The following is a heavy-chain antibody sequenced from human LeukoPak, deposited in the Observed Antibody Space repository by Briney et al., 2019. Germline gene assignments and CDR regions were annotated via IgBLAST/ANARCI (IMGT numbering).Heavy chain of an antibody. CDR1: GYSFTGYY. CDR3: ARVSSFDWLYYFDY. D-gene: IGHD3-9*01. V-gene: IGHV1-2*02. Sequence: ASVKVSCKASGYSFTGYYIHWVRQAPGQGLERMGWINPNSGDTNYAQKFQGRVTMTRDTSISTAYMELSRLRSDDTAIYYCARVSSFDWLYYFDYWGQGTLVTVSS. CDR2: INPNSGDT. J-gene: IGHJ4*02.